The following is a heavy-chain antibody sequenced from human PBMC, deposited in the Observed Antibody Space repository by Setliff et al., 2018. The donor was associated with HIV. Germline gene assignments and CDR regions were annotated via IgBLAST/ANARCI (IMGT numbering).Heavy chain of an antibody. CDR3: ARQGAVPGHSFAS. CDR1: GVPTSASTYY. CDR2: ISYSGKT. V-gene: IGHV4-39*01. D-gene: IGHD6-19*01. Sequence: SETLSLTCTVSGVPTSASTYYWGWIRQPPGKGLDWIGYISYSGKTYYNPSLKSRVTISVDTSNNHFSLRLNSVTAADTAIYYWARQGAVPGHSFASWGPGAWSPSPQ. J-gene: IGHJ4*02.